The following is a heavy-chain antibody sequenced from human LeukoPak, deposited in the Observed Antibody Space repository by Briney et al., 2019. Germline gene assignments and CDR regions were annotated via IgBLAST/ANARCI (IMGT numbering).Heavy chain of an antibody. V-gene: IGHV3-30-3*01. J-gene: IGHJ4*02. Sequence: PGGSLRLSCAASGFTFSSYAMHWVRQAPGKGLEWVAVISYDGSNKYYADSVKGRFTISRDNSKNTLYLQMNSLRVEDTAVYYCARTARPSTLSGSYYSLDYWGQGTLVTVSS. CDR3: ARTARPSTLSGSYYSLDY. CDR2: ISYDGSNK. D-gene: IGHD1-26*01. CDR1: GFTFSSYA.